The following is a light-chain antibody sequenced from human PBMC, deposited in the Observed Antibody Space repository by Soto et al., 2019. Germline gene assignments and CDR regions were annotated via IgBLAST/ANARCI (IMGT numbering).Light chain of an antibody. J-gene: IGKJ5*01. CDR3: QQYNNWAPIT. CDR2: GAS. V-gene: IGKV3-15*01. Sequence: EIVMTQTPAALSVSPGERVTLSCRASQSVSSDLAWYQQKPGQAPRLLIYGASTRATGISARFSGSGSGTEFTLTISRLQSEDYAVYYCQQYNNWAPITFGQGTRLEIK. CDR1: QSVSSD.